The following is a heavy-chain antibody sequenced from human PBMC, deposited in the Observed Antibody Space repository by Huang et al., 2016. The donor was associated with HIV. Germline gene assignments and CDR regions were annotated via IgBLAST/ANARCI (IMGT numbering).Heavy chain of an antibody. D-gene: IGHD2-21*02. V-gene: IGHV1-69*13. CDR2: ISPMFGTT. J-gene: IGHJ6*03. Sequence: QVQLVQSGAEVKRPGASVKVSCRGSGGTFSTNAVSWLRPAPGQGLEWMGGISPMFGTTNYAQRFQGKVTLTADESSSTVYMELSSLRSDDTAVYYCARQPYCGGDCAHYYYFYMDVWGKGTTVTVSS. CDR3: ARQPYCGGDCAHYYYFYMDV. CDR1: GGTFSTNA.